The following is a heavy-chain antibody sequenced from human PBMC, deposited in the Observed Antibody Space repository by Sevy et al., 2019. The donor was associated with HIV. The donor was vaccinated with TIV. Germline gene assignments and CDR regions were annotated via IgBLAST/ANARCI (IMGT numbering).Heavy chain of an antibody. D-gene: IGHD2-15*01. V-gene: IGHV3-15*01. J-gene: IGHJ4*02. Sequence: GGSLRLSCAASGFNFRNVWMSWVRQAPGKGLEWIGLIKSNTDGGTTEYGATVKGGITISRDDSKNTLFLQVNSLKAEDTALYYCATINTVGSLAYWGRGTLVTVSS. CDR2: IKSNTDGGTT. CDR3: ATINTVGSLAY. CDR1: GFNFRNVW.